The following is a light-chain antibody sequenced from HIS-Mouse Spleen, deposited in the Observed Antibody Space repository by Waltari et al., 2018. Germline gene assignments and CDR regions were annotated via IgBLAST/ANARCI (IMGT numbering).Light chain of an antibody. CDR1: NIGSKS. CDR3: QSADSSGTYWV. V-gene: IGLV3-25*03. Sequence: SYVLTQPPSVSVAPGQTARITCVGNNIGSKSVHWYQQKPGQAPVLVIYKDSERPSGIPERFSGSSSGKTVTLTISGVQAEDEADYYCQSADSSGTYWVFGGGTKLTVL. CDR2: KDS. J-gene: IGLJ3*02.